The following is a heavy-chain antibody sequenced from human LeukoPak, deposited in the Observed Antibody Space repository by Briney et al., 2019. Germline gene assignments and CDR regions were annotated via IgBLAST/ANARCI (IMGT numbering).Heavy chain of an antibody. CDR3: ARGQTSLEWFDP. CDR1: GFTFSSYA. V-gene: IGHV3-23*05. D-gene: IGHD3-3*01. CDR2: IYSSGSI. J-gene: IGHJ5*02. Sequence: GGSLGLSCAASGFTFSSYAMSWVRQAPGKGLEWVSIIYSSGSIYYADSVKGRFTISRDNSKNMVYLQMNSLRVEDTAVYYCARGQTSLEWFDPWGQGTLVTVSS.